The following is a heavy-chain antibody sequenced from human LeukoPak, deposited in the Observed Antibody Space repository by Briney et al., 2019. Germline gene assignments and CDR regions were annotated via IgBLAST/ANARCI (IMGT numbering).Heavy chain of an antibody. CDR1: GGSISSGSYY. V-gene: IGHV4-61*09. D-gene: IGHD4-17*01. Sequence: SQTLSLTCTVSGGSISSGSYYWSWIRQPAGKGLEWIGHIYTSGSTNYNPSLKSRVTMSVDTSKNQFSLKLSSVTAADTAVYYCARDKPDYGDYSTSPAYYMAVWGKGTTVTVSS. CDR2: IYTSGST. CDR3: ARDKPDYGDYSTSPAYYMAV. J-gene: IGHJ6*03.